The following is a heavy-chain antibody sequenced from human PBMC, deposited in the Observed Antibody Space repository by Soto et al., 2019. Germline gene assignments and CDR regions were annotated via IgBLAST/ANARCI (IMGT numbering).Heavy chain of an antibody. V-gene: IGHV4-59*08. D-gene: IGHD1-7*01. CDR2: IYYSGST. CDR1: GGSISSYY. CDR3: GRLRGDNWNFGYMDV. Sequence: SETLSLTCTVSGGSISSYYWSWIRQPPGKGLEWIGYIYYSGSTNYNPSLKSRVTIAVDTSNNQFSLKLSSVTAADTAVYYCGRLRGDNWNFGYMDVWGKGTTVTVSS. J-gene: IGHJ6*03.